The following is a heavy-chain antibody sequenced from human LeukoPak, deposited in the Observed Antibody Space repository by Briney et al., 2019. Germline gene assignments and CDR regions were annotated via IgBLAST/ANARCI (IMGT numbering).Heavy chain of an antibody. V-gene: IGHV3-9*01. Sequence: GRSLRLSCVASGFTFDDFAMYWVRHAPGKGLEWVSGISWDGGSINYADSVQGRFTISRDNAKNSLYLQMNSLRPEDTAFYYCAKDRYSNLLKGSWFDPWGQGTLVTISS. CDR2: ISWDGGSI. CDR1: GFTFDDFA. CDR3: AKDRYSNLLKGSWFDP. J-gene: IGHJ5*02. D-gene: IGHD6-13*01.